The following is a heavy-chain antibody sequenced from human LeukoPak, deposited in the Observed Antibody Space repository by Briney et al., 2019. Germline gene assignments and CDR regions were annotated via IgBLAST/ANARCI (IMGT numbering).Heavy chain of an antibody. Sequence: GGSLRLSCAASGFTFSSYSMNWVRQAPGKGLEWVSYISSSSSTIYYADSVKGRFTISRDNAKNSLYLQMNSLRAEDTAGYYCARDGIQLWPPGFAYWGQGTLVTVSS. V-gene: IGHV3-48*01. J-gene: IGHJ4*02. CDR3: ARDGIQLWPPGFAY. CDR1: GFTFSSYS. CDR2: ISSSSSTI. D-gene: IGHD5-18*01.